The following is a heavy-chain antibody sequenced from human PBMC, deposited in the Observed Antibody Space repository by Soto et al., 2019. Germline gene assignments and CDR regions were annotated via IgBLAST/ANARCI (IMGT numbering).Heavy chain of an antibody. CDR2: IYYSGST. D-gene: IGHD2-21*01. V-gene: IGHV4-59*01. CDR3: ARRWGGTFGY. J-gene: IGHJ4*02. Sequence: TSETLSLTCTVSGGSISSYYWSWIRQPPGKGLEWIGYIYYSGSTNYNPSLKSRVTISVDTSKNQFSLKLSSVTAADTAVYYCARRWGGTFGYWGQGTLVTVSS. CDR1: GGSISSYY.